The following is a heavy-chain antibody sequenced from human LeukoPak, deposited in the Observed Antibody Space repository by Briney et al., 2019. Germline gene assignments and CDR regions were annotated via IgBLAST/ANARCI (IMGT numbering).Heavy chain of an antibody. CDR2: IYYSGST. D-gene: IGHD6-13*01. Sequence: PSETLSLTCTVSGGSISSSSYYWGWIRQPPGKGLEWIGSIYYSGSTYYNPSLKSRVTISVDTSKNQFSLKLSSVTAADTAVYYCGRRIAAAGNHYYFDYWGQGTLVTVSS. CDR3: GRRIAAAGNHYYFDY. CDR1: GGSISSSSYY. V-gene: IGHV4-39*01. J-gene: IGHJ4*02.